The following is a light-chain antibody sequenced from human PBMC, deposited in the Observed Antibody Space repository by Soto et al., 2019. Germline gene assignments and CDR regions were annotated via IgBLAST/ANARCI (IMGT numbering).Light chain of an antibody. CDR3: QQYGSSRGT. J-gene: IGKJ1*01. Sequence: ESVLTQSLGYLYLTLVEKATLSCRASQSVSSSYLAWYQQKPGQAPRLLIYGASSRATGIPDRFSGSGSGTDFTLTINKLEPEDFALYFCQQYGSSRGTFGQGTKVDIK. CDR1: QSVSSSY. V-gene: IGKV3-20*01. CDR2: GAS.